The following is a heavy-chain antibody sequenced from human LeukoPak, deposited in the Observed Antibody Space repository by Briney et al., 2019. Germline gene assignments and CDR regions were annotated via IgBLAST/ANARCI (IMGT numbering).Heavy chain of an antibody. CDR3: ATGRGYSYGLTY. CDR2: FDPEDGET. V-gene: IGHV1-24*01. CDR1: GYTLTELS. J-gene: IGHJ4*02. Sequence: ASVKVSCKVSGYTLTELSMHWVRQAPGKGLEWMGGFDPEDGETIYAQKFQGRVTMTEDTSTDTAYMELSSLRSEDTAVYYCATGRGYSYGLTYWGQGTLVTVSS. D-gene: IGHD5-18*01.